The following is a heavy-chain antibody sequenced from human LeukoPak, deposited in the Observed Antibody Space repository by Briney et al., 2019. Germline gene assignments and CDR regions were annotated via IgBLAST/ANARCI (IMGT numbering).Heavy chain of an antibody. D-gene: IGHD1-26*01. J-gene: IGHJ4*02. CDR2: ISSSSTI. CDR1: GFTFSSYS. V-gene: IGHV3-48*01. Sequence: GGSLRLSCAASGFTFSSYSMNWVRQAPGKGLEWVSYISSSSTIYYADSVKGRFTISRDNAKNSLYLQMNSLRAEDTAVYYCARDGVGANFDYWGQGTLVTVSS. CDR3: ARDGVGANFDY.